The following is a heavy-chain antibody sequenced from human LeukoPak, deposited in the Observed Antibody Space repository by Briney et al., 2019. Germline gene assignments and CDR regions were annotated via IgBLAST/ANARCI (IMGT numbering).Heavy chain of an antibody. CDR1: GFTFSSYG. V-gene: IGHV3-23*01. D-gene: IGHD1-26*01. Sequence: GGTLRLSCAASGFTFSSYGMSWVRQAPGEGLEWVSGVSGNSGTTYYAESVKGRFTISRDNSKNTLYLQMNSLRAEDTAVYFCAKGSGWEASYFYYYMDVWGKGTTVTVSS. CDR3: AKGSGWEASYFYYYMDV. J-gene: IGHJ6*03. CDR2: VSGNSGTT.